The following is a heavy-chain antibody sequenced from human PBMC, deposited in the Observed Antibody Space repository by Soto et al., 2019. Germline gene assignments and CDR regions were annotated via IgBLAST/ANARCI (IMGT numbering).Heavy chain of an antibody. Sequence: AAVKPCCEASGYSFASYGISWGLQAPGQGLEWMGWISAYNGNTNYAQKLQGRVTMTTDTSTSTAYMELRSLRSDDTAVYYCAIDLANDEAVVPAYRGQ. D-gene: IGHD6-19*01. J-gene: IGHJ4*02. CDR1: GYSFASYG. CDR3: AIDLANDEAVVPAY. V-gene: IGHV1-18*04. CDR2: ISAYNGNT.